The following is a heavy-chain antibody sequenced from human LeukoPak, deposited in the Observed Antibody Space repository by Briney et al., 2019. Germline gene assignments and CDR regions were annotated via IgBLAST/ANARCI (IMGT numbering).Heavy chain of an antibody. D-gene: IGHD5-24*01. V-gene: IGHV3-74*01. CDR3: ARQKFVRWLQWGYNWFDP. CDR1: GFTFSSYW. CDR2: INSDGSST. J-gene: IGHJ5*02. Sequence: GGSLRLSCAASGFTFSSYWMHWVRQAPGKGLVWVSRINSDGSSTSYADSVKGRFTISRDNAKNTLYLQMNSLRAEDTAVYYCARQKFVRWLQWGYNWFDPWGQGTLVTVSS.